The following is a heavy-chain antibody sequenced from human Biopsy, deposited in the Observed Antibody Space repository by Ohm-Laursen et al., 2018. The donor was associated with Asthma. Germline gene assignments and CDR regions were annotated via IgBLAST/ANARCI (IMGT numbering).Heavy chain of an antibody. CDR2: VSSSGGAR. Sequence: SLRLSCTASGFRFSDYGMHWVRQAPGKGLEWVASVSSSGGARDYADSVKGRFAISRDNSKNTLYLQMNSLRAEDTAVYYCAKERYYDFWSGYPIWGQGTTVTVS. D-gene: IGHD3-3*01. J-gene: IGHJ6*02. CDR1: GFRFSDYG. V-gene: IGHV3-23*01. CDR3: AKERYYDFWSGYPI.